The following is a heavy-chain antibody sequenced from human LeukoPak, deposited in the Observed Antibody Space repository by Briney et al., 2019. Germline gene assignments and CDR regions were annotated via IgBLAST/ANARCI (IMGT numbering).Heavy chain of an antibody. Sequence: PGGSLRLSCAASGFTFDDYGMSWVRQTPGKGLEGVSGINWKGDSTVYADSVKGRFTISGDNSKNTLYLQMNSLRAEDTAVYYCARASPRVREIMSFHYYYYMDVWGKGTTVTVSS. J-gene: IGHJ6*03. CDR1: GFTFDDYG. D-gene: IGHD3-10*01. CDR3: ARASPRVREIMSFHYYYYMDV. V-gene: IGHV3-20*04. CDR2: INWKGDST.